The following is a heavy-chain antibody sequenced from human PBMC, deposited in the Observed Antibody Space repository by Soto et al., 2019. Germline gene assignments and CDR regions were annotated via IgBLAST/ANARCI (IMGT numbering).Heavy chain of an antibody. Sequence: QVQLQESGPGLVKPSQTLSLTCTVSGASFSNGDYYWSWIRQHPGKGLEWIGYIYYSGSTYYNPSLKVRVTISVDTSKNPFSRKLSSVTAADTAVYYCASIYDSSGYYYGNNWFDPWGQGTLVTVSS. CDR1: GASFSNGDYY. CDR2: IYYSGST. CDR3: ASIYDSSGYYYGNNWFDP. J-gene: IGHJ5*02. V-gene: IGHV4-31*03. D-gene: IGHD3-22*01.